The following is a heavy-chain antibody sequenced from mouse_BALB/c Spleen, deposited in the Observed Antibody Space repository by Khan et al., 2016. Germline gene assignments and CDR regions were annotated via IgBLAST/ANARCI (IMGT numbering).Heavy chain of an antibody. D-gene: IGHD2-2*01. Sequence: EVQLVESGGGLVQPKGSLKLSCAASGFTFNTYAMNWVRQAPGKGLEWVARIRSKSNNYATYYADSVKDRFTISRDDSQRMFYLQMNNLKTEDIAMYDCVSYGWGAMDYWGQGTSVTVSS. CDR2: IRSKSNNYAT. J-gene: IGHJ4*01. CDR3: VSYGWGAMDY. V-gene: IGHV10-1*02. CDR1: GFTFNTYA.